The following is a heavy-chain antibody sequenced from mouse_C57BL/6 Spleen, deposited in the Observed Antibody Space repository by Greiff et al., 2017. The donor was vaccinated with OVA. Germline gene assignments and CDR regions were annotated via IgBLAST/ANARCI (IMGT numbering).Heavy chain of an antibody. D-gene: IGHD1-1*01. CDR2: IDPSDSYT. V-gene: IGHV1-69*01. CDR3: ASHYGSSYGYAMDY. CDR1: GYTFTSYW. Sequence: QVQLQQPGAELVMPGASVKLSCKASGYTFTSYWMHWVKQRPGQGLEWIGEIDPSDSYTNYNQKFKGKSTLTVDKSSSTAYMQLSSLTSEDSAVYYCASHYGSSYGYAMDYWGQGTSVTVSS. J-gene: IGHJ4*01.